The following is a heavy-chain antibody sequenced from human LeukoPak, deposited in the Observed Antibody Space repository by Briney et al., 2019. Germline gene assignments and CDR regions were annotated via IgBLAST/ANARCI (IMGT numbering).Heavy chain of an antibody. J-gene: IGHJ4*02. V-gene: IGHV3-30-3*01. CDR3: AKVGGSYTTWYFDY. CDR1: GFTFSSYA. D-gene: IGHD1-26*01. Sequence: GGSLRLSCAASGFTFSSYAMHWVRQAPGKGLEWVAVISYDGSNKYYADSVKGRFTISRDNSKNTLYLQMNSLRAEDTAVYYCAKVGGSYTTWYFDYWGQGTLVTVSS. CDR2: ISYDGSNK.